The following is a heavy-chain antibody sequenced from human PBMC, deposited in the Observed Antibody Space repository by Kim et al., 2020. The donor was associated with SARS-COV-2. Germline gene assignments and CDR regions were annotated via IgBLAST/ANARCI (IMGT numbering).Heavy chain of an antibody. D-gene: IGHD3-9*01. V-gene: IGHV4-39*01. CDR1: GGPISSSSYY. CDR3: ASSYYDILTGYSVAFDI. Sequence: SETLSLICTVSGGPISSSSYYWGWIRQPPGKGLEWIGSIYYSGSTYYNPSLKSRVTISVDTSKNQFSLKLSSVTAADTAVYYCASSYYDILTGYSVAFDIWSQGTMVTVSS. J-gene: IGHJ3*02. CDR2: IYYSGST.